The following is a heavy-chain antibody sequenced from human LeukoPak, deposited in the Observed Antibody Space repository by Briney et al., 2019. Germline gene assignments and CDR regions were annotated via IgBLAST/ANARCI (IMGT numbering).Heavy chain of an antibody. Sequence: ASVKVSCKTSGYSFSDYYIHWVRQIPGQGFGWRGWINGNDGTTKFAPKFQGRVTLTRDTSISTAYMDLSNLRSDDSAIYYCARDEGSTYNQLDSWGQGTLVTVSS. J-gene: IGHJ4*02. CDR2: INGNDGTT. V-gene: IGHV1-2*02. CDR1: GYSFSDYY. CDR3: ARDEGSTYNQLDS. D-gene: IGHD1-1*01.